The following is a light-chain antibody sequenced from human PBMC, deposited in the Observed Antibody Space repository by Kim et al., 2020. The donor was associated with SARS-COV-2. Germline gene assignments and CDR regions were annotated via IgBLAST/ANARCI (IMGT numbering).Light chain of an antibody. Sequence: VYPGESVHLSCRASQGLVTNVAWYQQKPGQAPRLLIFSASKRATGIPARFSGSGSGTEFTLSITFVESEDFALYYCQQYNDWPFTFGGGTKVDIK. CDR2: SAS. V-gene: IGKV3D-15*03. J-gene: IGKJ4*01. CDR3: QQYNDWPFT. CDR1: QGLVTN.